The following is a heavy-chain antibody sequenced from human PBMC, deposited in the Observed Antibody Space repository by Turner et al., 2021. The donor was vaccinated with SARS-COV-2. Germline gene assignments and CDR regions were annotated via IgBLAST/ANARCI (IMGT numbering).Heavy chain of an antibody. D-gene: IGHD3-22*01. J-gene: IGHJ6*02. CDR3: AGEEVVFRASHTLYYYGMDV. V-gene: IGHV4-39*01. CDR1: GGSISSSSYY. CDR2: IYYSGST. Sequence: QLQLQESGPGLVKPSETLSLTCTVSGGSISSSSYYWGWLRQPPGKGLEWIGSIYYSGSTYYNPSLKSRVTISVDTSKNQFSLKLSSVTAADTAVYYCAGEEVVFRASHTLYYYGMDVWGQGTTVTVSS.